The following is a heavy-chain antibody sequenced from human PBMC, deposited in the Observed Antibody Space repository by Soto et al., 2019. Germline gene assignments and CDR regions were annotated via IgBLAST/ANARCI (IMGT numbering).Heavy chain of an antibody. Sequence: EKLPDTYSVSAGIARPSASAWTWICQKPKKGLGWIGDIYQNAPADCNSSLKSRDSISGDTSKNQVSLKLPSATTADTAVYSCARLDCSTSKIGVWGQGTTVT. CDR2: IYQNAPA. J-gene: IGHJ3*01. D-gene: IGHD2-21*02. CDR3: ARLDCSTSKIGV. V-gene: IGHV4-61*08. CDR1: AGIARPSASA.